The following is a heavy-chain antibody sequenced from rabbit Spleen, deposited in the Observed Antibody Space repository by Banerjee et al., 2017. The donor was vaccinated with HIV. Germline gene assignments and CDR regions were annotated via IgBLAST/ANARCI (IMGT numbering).Heavy chain of an antibody. J-gene: IGHJ3*01. D-gene: IGHD8-1*01. Sequence: QEQLEESGGGLVKPGGTLTLTCKASGIDFSNNYYMCWVRQAPGKGLEWIACIDSGSSGFTYFASWAKGRFTISKTSSTTVTLQMTSLTAADTATYFCARDSGSSFSSYGMDLWGQGTLVTVS. CDR1: GIDFSNNYY. CDR2: IDSGSSGFT. CDR3: ARDSGSSFSSYGMDL. V-gene: IGHV1S45*01.